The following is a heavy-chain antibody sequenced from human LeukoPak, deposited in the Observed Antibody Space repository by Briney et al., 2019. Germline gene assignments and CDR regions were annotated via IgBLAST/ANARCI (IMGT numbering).Heavy chain of an antibody. D-gene: IGHD6-13*01. CDR1: GGSISSSNW. CDR3: ARSKWIAAAGGRLYYFDY. V-gene: IGHV4-4*02. Sequence: PSETLSLTCSVSGGSISSSNWWSWVRQPPGKGLEWIGEIYHSGSTNYNPSLKSRVTISVDKSKNQFSLKLSSVTAADTAVYYYARSKWIAAAGGRLYYFDYWGQGTLVTVSS. CDR2: IYHSGST. J-gene: IGHJ4*02.